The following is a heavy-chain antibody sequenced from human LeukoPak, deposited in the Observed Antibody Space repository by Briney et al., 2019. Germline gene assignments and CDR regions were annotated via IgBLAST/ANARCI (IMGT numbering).Heavy chain of an antibody. CDR3: ARDTNETSGTYCIEYCDS. D-gene: IGHD3-10*01. CDR2: ISDSGAT. CDR1: GGSLSNHY. Sequence: SETLSLTCTVSGGSLSNHYWSWVRLPPGKALEWIGYISDSGATFFSPSLESRVPISVDTCNNLFSLQLSSVPAPDTAIFLFARDTNETSGTYCIEYCDSWGQGTLVTVSS. V-gene: IGHV4-59*11. J-gene: IGHJ4*02.